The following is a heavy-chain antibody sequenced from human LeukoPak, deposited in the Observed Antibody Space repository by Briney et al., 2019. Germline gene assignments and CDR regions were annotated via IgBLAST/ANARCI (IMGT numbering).Heavy chain of an antibody. CDR1: GGSISSYY. Sequence: SETLSLTCTVSGGSISSYYWSWIRQPPGKGLEWIGYIYYSGSTNYNPSLKSRVTISVDTSKNQFSLKLSSVTAADTAVYYCARGNSYGSGSYYKGNWFDPWGQGTLVTVSS. D-gene: IGHD3-10*01. CDR2: IYYSGST. J-gene: IGHJ5*02. CDR3: ARGNSYGSGSYYKGNWFDP. V-gene: IGHV4-59*12.